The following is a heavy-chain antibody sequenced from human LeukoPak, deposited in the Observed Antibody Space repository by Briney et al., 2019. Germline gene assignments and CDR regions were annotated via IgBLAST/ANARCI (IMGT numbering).Heavy chain of an antibody. CDR2: ISAYNGNT. J-gene: IGHJ4*02. V-gene: IGHV1-18*01. CDR3: ARAGTVMVRNQRSAIHY. Sequence: ASVKVSCKASGYTFTSYGISWVRQAPGQGLEWMGWISAYNGNTNYAQKLQGRVTMTTDTSTSTAYMELRSLRSDDTAVYYCARAGTVMVRNQRSAIHYWGQGTLVTVSS. CDR1: GYTFTSYG. D-gene: IGHD4-17*01.